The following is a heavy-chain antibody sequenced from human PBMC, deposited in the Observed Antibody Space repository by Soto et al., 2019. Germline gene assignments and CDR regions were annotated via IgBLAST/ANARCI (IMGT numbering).Heavy chain of an antibody. CDR3: ARAPYRGANSRGALDM. CDR1: GDPISSGDYY. J-gene: IGHJ3*02. CDR2: IYYSGTT. V-gene: IGHV4-30-4*01. D-gene: IGHD7-27*01. Sequence: QVQLQESGPGLVKPSQTLSLTCTVSGDPISSGDYYWSWIRQPPGKGLEWIGYIYYSGTTYYNPSLKSRVTMSVATSTNQFSLTLSSVTAADTAVYYCARAPYRGANSRGALDMWGQGTMVTVSS.